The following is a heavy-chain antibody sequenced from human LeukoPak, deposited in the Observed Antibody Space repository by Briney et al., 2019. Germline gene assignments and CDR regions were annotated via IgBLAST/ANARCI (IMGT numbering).Heavy chain of an antibody. CDR3: ARGKFRAAVHHNWFDP. J-gene: IGHJ5*02. CDR2: INHSGST. CDR1: GFTFSDYY. D-gene: IGHD6-13*01. V-gene: IGHV4-34*01. Sequence: GSLRLSCAASGFTFSDYYMSWIRQAPGKGLEWLGEINHSGSTNYNPSLKSRVTISVDTSKNQFSLKLSSVTAADTAVYYCARGKFRAAVHHNWFDPWGQGALVTVSS.